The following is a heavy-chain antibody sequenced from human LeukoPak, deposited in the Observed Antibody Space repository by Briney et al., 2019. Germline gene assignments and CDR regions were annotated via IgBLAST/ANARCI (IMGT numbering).Heavy chain of an antibody. CDR1: GFSVSDYA. J-gene: IGHJ3*01. Sequence: GGSLRLSCAASGFSVSDYAMTWIRQSPGKGLEWVSSMSDIGPNTYYADSVKGRFTISRDTSKNTLFLQMNSLRAEDTALCYCARRLSLRFDAFAVWGPGTVVTVSS. V-gene: IGHV3-23*01. CDR2: MSDIGPNT. CDR3: ARRLSLRFDAFAV. D-gene: IGHD2-21*02.